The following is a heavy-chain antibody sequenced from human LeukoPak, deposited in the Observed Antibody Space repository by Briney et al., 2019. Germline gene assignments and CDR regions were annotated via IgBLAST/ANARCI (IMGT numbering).Heavy chain of an antibody. CDR1: GGSFSGYY. V-gene: IGHV4-34*01. Sequence: PSETLFLTCTVYGGSFSGYYWSWIRQPPGKGLEWIGEINHSGSTNYNPSLKSRVTISVDTSKNQFSLKLSSVTAADTAVYYCATNYDSSGYSLGYWGQGTLVTVSS. CDR2: INHSGST. J-gene: IGHJ4*02. CDR3: ATNYDSSGYSLGY. D-gene: IGHD3-22*01.